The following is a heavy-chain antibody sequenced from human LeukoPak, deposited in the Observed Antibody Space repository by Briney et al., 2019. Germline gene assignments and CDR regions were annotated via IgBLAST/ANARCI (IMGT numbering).Heavy chain of an antibody. J-gene: IGHJ3*02. Sequence: PSETLSLTCAVYGGSFSGYYWSWIRQPPGKGLEWIGEINHSGSTNYNPSLKSRVTISVDTSKNQFSLKLSSVTAADTAVYYCARYRTYCSSTSCYSNDAFDIWGQGTMVTVSS. V-gene: IGHV4-34*01. CDR1: GGSFSGYY. D-gene: IGHD2-2*01. CDR2: INHSGST. CDR3: ARYRTYCSSTSCYSNDAFDI.